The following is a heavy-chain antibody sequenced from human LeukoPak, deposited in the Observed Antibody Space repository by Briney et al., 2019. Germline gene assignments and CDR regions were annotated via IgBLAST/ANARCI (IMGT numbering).Heavy chain of an antibody. Sequence: SETLSLTCTVSGYSISSSYYWGWIRQRPGKGLEWVGSIYHSGSAYYNPSLKSRVAISVDTSKNQFSLQLSSVTAADTAVYYCASPAVAGSGYYYYYMGVWGKGTTVTISS. V-gene: IGHV4-38-2*02. CDR1: GYSISSSYY. CDR2: IYHSGSA. J-gene: IGHJ6*03. CDR3: ASPAVAGSGYYYYYMGV. D-gene: IGHD6-19*01.